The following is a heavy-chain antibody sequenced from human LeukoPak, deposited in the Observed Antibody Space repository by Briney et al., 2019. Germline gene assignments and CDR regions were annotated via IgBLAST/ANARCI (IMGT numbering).Heavy chain of an antibody. Sequence: GGSLRLSCAASGFTFSSYTMNWVRQAPGKGLEWVSYVSASGSSTYYGDSVKGRFTISRDNAKNSVYMQMNSLRDEDTAVYYCARISGLGAREYLDHWGQGTLVTVSS. CDR2: VSASGSST. CDR3: ARISGLGAREYLDH. CDR1: GFTFSSYT. D-gene: IGHD2/OR15-2a*01. V-gene: IGHV3-48*02. J-gene: IGHJ4*02.